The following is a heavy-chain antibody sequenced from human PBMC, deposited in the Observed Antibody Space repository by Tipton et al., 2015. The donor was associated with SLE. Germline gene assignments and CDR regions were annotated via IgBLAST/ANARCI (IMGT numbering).Heavy chain of an antibody. V-gene: IGHV4-59*08. J-gene: IGHJ4*02. CDR3: VRGSYYYFDY. Sequence: TLSLTCNVSGGSISSYYWTWIRQPPGKGLEWIGYIFYNGDSNYNPSLKGRVTISVDTSKNQSSLKLNSVTAADTAVYFCVRGSYYYFDYWGQGALVTVSS. D-gene: IGHD2-21*01. CDR1: GGSISSYY. CDR2: IFYNGDS.